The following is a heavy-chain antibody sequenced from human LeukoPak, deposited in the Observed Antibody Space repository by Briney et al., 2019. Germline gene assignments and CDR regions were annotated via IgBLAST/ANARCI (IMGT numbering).Heavy chain of an antibody. CDR1: GGSFSGYY. V-gene: IGHV4-34*01. J-gene: IGHJ6*02. CDR2: INHSGST. D-gene: IGHD2-2*01. CDR3: ARGRYCSSTSCYLTSLDYYYYYGMDV. Sequence: PSETLSLTCAVYGGSFSGYYWSWIRQPPGKGLEWIGEINHSGSTNYNPSLKSRVTISVDTSKNQFSLKLSSVTAADTAVYYCARGRYCSSTSCYLTSLDYYYYYGMDVWGQGTTVTVSS.